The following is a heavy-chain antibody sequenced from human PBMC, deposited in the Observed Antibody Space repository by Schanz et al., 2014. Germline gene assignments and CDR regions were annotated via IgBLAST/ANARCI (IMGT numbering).Heavy chain of an antibody. CDR3: ARRYSGRYCFDY. V-gene: IGHV3-48*02. J-gene: IGHJ4*02. Sequence: EVQLVASGGVLIQPGGSLRLSCVASGFIFGGHAMNWVRQAPGKGLEWVAHIDGGSVMKFYADSVKGRFSISRDNAKNSLFLQMNSLRDEDTAVYYCARRYSGRYCFDYWGQGTLVAVSS. CDR1: GFIFGGHA. CDR2: IDGGSVMK. D-gene: IGHD1-26*01.